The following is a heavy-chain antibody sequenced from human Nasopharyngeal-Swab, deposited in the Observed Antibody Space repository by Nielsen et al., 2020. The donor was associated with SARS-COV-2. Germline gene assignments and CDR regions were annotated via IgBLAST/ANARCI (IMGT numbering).Heavy chain of an antibody. V-gene: IGHV3-9*03. J-gene: IGHJ6*02. D-gene: IGHD3-10*01. Sequence: WIRQPPGKGLEWISGISWNSANIGYADSVKGRFTISRDNAKNSLHLQMNSLRAEDMAVYYCAKSTGNYYYCYGVEVWGQGTTVTVSS. CDR3: AKSTGNYYYCYGVEV. CDR2: ISWNSANI.